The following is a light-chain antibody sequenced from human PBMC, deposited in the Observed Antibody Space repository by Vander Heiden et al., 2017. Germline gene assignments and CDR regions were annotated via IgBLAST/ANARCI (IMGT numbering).Light chain of an antibody. CDR1: QDISNY. CDR3: QQFYNFHPSYT. V-gene: IGKV1-33*01. J-gene: IGKJ2*01. CDR2: DAS. Sequence: DIQMTQSPSSLSASVGDRVTITCQASQDISNYLNWYQQKPGKAPKLLIYDASILETVVQSRFTRTGSGTDVTFTMSSRQPEDIEPNYSQQFYNFHPSYTSGQGTKLEIK.